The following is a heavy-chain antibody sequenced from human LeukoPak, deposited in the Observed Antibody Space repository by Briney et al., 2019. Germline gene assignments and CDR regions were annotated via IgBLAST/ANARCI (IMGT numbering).Heavy chain of an antibody. J-gene: IGHJ4*02. CDR3: ARDLNPGQAGYSSGRTQP. CDR1: GFTFSSYA. Sequence: QAGGSLRLSCAASGFTFSSYAMHWVRQAPGKGLEWVAVISYDGSNKYYADSVKGRFTISRDNSKNTLYLQMNSLRAEDTAVYYCARDLNPGQAGYSSGRTQPWGQGTLVTVSS. V-gene: IGHV3-30-3*01. D-gene: IGHD6-19*01. CDR2: ISYDGSNK.